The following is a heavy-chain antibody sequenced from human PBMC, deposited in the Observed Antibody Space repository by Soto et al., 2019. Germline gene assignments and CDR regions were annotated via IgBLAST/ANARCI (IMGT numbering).Heavy chain of an antibody. CDR2: IGISSIHI. V-gene: IGHV3-21*01. J-gene: IGHJ4*02. CDR1: GFTFSTYN. Sequence: EVQLVESGGGLVKPGGSLRLSCAASGFTFSTYNMYWVRQAPGKGLEWVSSIGISSIHIYYADSVKGRFTISRDNPKNSLYLQMNSLRADDTAVYYCARLHWRTVTAFDYWGQGTPVTVSS. CDR3: ARLHWRTVTAFDY. D-gene: IGHD2-21*02.